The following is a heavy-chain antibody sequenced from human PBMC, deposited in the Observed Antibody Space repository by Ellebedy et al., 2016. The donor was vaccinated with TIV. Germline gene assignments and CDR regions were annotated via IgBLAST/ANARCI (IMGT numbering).Heavy chain of an antibody. V-gene: IGHV3-33*08. CDR2: IWYDGSNK. CDR3: VRAPRGQYYFDY. D-gene: IGHD5-12*01. Sequence: GESLKISXAASGFTFSGIGIHWVRQAPGKGLEWAAVIWYDGSNKYYADSVKGRFTISRDNSKSTVYLEMNSLRAEDTAVYYCVRAPRGQYYFDYWGQGTLVTVSS. CDR1: GFTFSGIG. J-gene: IGHJ4*02.